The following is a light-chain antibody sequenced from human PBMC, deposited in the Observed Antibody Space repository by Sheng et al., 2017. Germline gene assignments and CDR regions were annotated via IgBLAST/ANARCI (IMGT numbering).Light chain of an antibody. V-gene: IGKV3-15*01. J-gene: IGKJ5*01. Sequence: ETVMTQSPATLSVSPGERATLSCRASQSVGSYLAWYQQKPGQAPRLLIYGASARATGIPARFSGSGSGTEFTLTISRLEPEDFAVYYCQQYATSPITFGQGTRLEI. CDR1: QSVGSY. CDR3: QQYATSPIT. CDR2: GAS.